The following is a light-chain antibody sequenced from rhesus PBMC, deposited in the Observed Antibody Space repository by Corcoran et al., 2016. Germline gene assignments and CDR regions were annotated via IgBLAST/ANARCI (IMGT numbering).Light chain of an antibody. Sequence: DIQMTQSPSSLSASVGDRVTITCRASQGISSYLAWYQQKPGKVPKLLRYKQSTFQSGVPSRFSGSGSGTDFTLTISSLQPEDFATYYCQQRNSYPLTCGGGTTVEIK. J-gene: IGKJ4*01. CDR1: QGISSY. V-gene: IGKV1-25*01. CDR3: QQRNSYPLT. CDR2: KQS.